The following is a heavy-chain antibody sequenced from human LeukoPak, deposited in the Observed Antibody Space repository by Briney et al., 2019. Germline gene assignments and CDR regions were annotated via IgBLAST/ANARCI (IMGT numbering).Heavy chain of an antibody. J-gene: IGHJ5*02. Sequence: GGSLRLSCAASGFTFSSYAMSWVRQAPGKGLEWVSAISGSGGSTYYADSVKGRFTISRDNSKNTLYLQMNSLRAEDTAVYYCAKLRTGLGSSDNWFDPWGQGTLVTVSS. CDR2: ISGSGGST. CDR3: AKLRTGLGSSDNWFDP. D-gene: IGHD6-25*01. CDR1: GFTFSSYA. V-gene: IGHV3-23*01.